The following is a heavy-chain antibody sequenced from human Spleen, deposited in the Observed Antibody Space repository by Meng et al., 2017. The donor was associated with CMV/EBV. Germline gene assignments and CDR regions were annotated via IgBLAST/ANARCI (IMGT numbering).Heavy chain of an antibody. D-gene: IGHD3-16*02. CDR1: GVTFSDAW. V-gene: IGHV3-15*01. CDR2: MKSNTDGGTT. Sequence: GESLKISCAASGVTFSDAWMTWVRQAPGKGLEWVGRMKSNTDGGTTDYAAPVKGRFTISRDDSKNTPYLQMNSLKIEDTAVYYCTTDRSLYFFDYWGQGTLVTVSS. CDR3: TTDRSLYFFDY. J-gene: IGHJ4*02.